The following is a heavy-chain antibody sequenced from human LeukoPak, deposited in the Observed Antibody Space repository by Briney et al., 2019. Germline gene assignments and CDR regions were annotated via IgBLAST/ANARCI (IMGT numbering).Heavy chain of an antibody. J-gene: IGHJ4*02. CDR3: AKALYMVVVITTSDY. Sequence: PGGSLRLSCAASGFTFSSYAMSWVRQAPGKGLEWVSAISGSGGSTYYADSVKGRFTISRDNSKNTLYLQMNSLRAEDTAVYYCAKALYMVVVITTSDYWGQGTLVTVSS. D-gene: IGHD3-22*01. CDR2: ISGSGGST. V-gene: IGHV3-23*01. CDR1: GFTFSSYA.